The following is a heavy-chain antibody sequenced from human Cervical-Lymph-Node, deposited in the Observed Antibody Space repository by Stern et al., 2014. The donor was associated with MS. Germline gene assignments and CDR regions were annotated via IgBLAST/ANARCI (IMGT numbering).Heavy chain of an antibody. V-gene: IGHV3-30*18. Sequence: MQLVESGGGVVQPGRSLRLSCAASGFTFSSYGMHWVRQAPGKGMEWVAVISYDGRNKYYADSVKGRFTISRDNSKNTLYLQMNSLRAEDTAVYYCAKDPYYDFWSGYYTSYYYYGMDVWGQGTTVTVSS. CDR2: ISYDGRNK. CDR1: GFTFSSYG. J-gene: IGHJ6*02. CDR3: AKDPYYDFWSGYYTSYYYYGMDV. D-gene: IGHD3-3*01.